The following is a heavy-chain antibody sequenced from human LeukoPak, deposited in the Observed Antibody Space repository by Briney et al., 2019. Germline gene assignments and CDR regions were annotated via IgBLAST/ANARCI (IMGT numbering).Heavy chain of an antibody. CDR3: AGGDYVSYYYGMGI. CDR2: IYTSGST. Sequence: PSQTLSLTCTVSGGSISSGSYYWSWIRQPAGTGLEWIGRIYTSGSTNYNPSLKSRVTISVDTSKNQFSLKLRSVTAADTAVYYCAGGDYVSYYYGMGIWGQGTPVTVSS. V-gene: IGHV4-61*02. J-gene: IGHJ6*02. D-gene: IGHD4-17*01. CDR1: GGSISSGSYY.